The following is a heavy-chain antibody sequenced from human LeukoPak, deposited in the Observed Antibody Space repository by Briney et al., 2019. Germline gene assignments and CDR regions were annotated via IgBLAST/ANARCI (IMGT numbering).Heavy chain of an antibody. CDR3: ARDRIVVPAAIRRYYFDY. D-gene: IGHD2-2*02. J-gene: IGHJ4*02. CDR1: GFTFSSYW. Sequence: GESLRLSCAASGFTFSSYWMSWVRQAPGKGLEWVANIKQDGSEKYYVDSVKGRFTISRDNAKNSLYLQMNSLRAEDTAVYYCARDRIVVPAAIRRYYFDYWGQGTLVTVSS. CDR2: IKQDGSEK. V-gene: IGHV3-7*01.